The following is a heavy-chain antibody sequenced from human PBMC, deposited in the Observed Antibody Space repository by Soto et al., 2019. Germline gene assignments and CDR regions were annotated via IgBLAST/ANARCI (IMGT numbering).Heavy chain of an antibody. D-gene: IGHD2-15*01. J-gene: IGHJ4*02. CDR2: SSAYNGVT. CDR3: ARGPRSGYCSGGSCHYFDY. V-gene: IGHV1-18*01. CDR1: GYTFTSYG. Sequence: QVQLVQSGGEVKKPGASVKVSCKASGYTFTSYGITWVRQAPGQGLEWMGWSSAYNGVTKYAQKFQDRVTMTTDTSTSTAYMELTSLRSDDTAVYYCARGPRSGYCSGGSCHYFDYWGQGTLVTVSS.